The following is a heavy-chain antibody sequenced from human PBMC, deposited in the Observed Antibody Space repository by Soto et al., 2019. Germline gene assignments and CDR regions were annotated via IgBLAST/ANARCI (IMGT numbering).Heavy chain of an antibody. CDR2: INHSGST. D-gene: IGHD3-16*01. V-gene: IGHV4-34*01. CDR1: GGSISGYY. Sequence: QVQLQQWGAGLLKPSETLSLSCAVYGGSISGYYWSWIRQPPGKGLEWIGEINHSGSTNYNPSLKGRVTISVDTSKNQFSLRLSSVTAADTAVYYCASILRYLWGQGTLVTVSS. CDR3: ASILRYL. J-gene: IGHJ4*02.